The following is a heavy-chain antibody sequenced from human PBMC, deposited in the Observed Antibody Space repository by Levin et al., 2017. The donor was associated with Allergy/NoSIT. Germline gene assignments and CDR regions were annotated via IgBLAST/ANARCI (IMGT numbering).Heavy chain of an antibody. V-gene: IGHV3-33*01. D-gene: IGHD5-12*01. CDR3: ARDLIVARDYYYYGMDV. Sequence: PGGSLRLSCAASGFTFSSYGMHWVRQAPGKGLEWVAIIWYDGSNKYYADSVKGRFTISRDNSKNTLYLQMNSLRAEDTAVYYCARDLIVARDYYYYGMDVWGQGTTVTVSS. J-gene: IGHJ6*02. CDR1: GFTFSSYG. CDR2: IWYDGSNK.